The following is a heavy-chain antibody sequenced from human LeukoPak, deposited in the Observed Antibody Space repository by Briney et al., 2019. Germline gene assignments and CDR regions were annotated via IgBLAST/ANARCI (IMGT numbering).Heavy chain of an antibody. Sequence: SETLSLTCTVSGGSISSSSYYWGWIRQPPGKGLEWIVSIYYSGSTYYNPSLKSRVTISVDTSKNQFSLKLSSVTAADTAVYYCARYISGDYYDSSGYFDAFDIWGQGTMVTVSS. CDR3: ARYISGDYYDSSGYFDAFDI. D-gene: IGHD3-22*01. CDR2: IYYSGST. V-gene: IGHV4-39*01. J-gene: IGHJ3*02. CDR1: GGSISSSSYY.